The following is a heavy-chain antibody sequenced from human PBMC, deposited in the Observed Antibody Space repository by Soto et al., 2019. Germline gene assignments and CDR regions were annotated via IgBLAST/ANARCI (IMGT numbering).Heavy chain of an antibody. Sequence: QITLKESGPTLVKPTQTLTLTCTFSGFSLSTSGVGVGWIRQPPGKALEWLALIYWDNDKRYSPSLRSRVTIPKHTSKHPVVLTMTNMDPVDAATYYCAHTPTVTGGFDYWGQGTLVTVSS. CDR2: IYWDNDK. J-gene: IGHJ4*02. CDR3: AHTPTVTGGFDY. D-gene: IGHD4-17*01. V-gene: IGHV2-5*02. CDR1: GFSLSTSGVG.